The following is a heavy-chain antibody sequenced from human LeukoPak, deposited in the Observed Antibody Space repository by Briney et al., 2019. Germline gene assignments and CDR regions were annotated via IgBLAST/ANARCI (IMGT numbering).Heavy chain of an antibody. Sequence: GGSLRLSCAASGFTFSSYGMHWVRQAPGKGLEWVAFIRYDGSNKYYADSVKGRFTISRDNSKNTLYLQMNSLRAEDTAVYYCAKDRWTSVSDYWGQGTLVTVSS. J-gene: IGHJ4*02. V-gene: IGHV3-30*02. CDR3: AKDRWTSVSDY. D-gene: IGHD4-23*01. CDR1: GFTFSSYG. CDR2: IRYDGSNK.